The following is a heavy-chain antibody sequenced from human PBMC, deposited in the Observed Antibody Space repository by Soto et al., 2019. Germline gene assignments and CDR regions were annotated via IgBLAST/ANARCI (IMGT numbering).Heavy chain of an antibody. CDR3: ARYPPVNYYDSSGSLDF. V-gene: IGHV4-34*01. CDR2: INHSGST. CDR1: GGSFSGYY. D-gene: IGHD3-22*01. Sequence: SETLSLTCAVYGGSFSGYYWSWIRQPPGKGLEWIGEINHSGSTNYNPSLKSRVTISVDTSKNQFSLKLSSVTAADTAVYYRARYPPVNYYDSSGSLDFWGQGTLVTVSS. J-gene: IGHJ4*02.